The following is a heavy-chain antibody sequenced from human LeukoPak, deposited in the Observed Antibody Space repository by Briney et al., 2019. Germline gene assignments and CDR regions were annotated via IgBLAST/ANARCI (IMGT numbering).Heavy chain of an antibody. CDR3: AKGGGGRLIYYYYMDV. CDR1: GFTFSSYW. D-gene: IGHD3-16*01. CDR2: IKPDGSEK. V-gene: IGHV3-7*03. J-gene: IGHJ6*03. Sequence: GGSLRLSCAASGFTFSSYWMSWVRQAPGKGLEWVANIKPDGSEKYYVDSVKGRFTISRDNAKNSLYLQMNSLRAEDMALYYCAKGGGGRLIYYYYMDVWGKGTTVTVSS.